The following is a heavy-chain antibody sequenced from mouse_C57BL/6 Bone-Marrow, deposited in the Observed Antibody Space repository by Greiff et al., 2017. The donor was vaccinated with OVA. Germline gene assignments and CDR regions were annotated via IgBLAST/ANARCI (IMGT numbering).Heavy chain of an antibody. J-gene: IGHJ4*01. Sequence: EVKVVESGGGLVQPGGSLSLSCAASGFTFTDYYMSWVRQPPGKALEWLGFIRNKANGYTTEYSASVKGRFTISRDNSQSILYLQMNALRAEDSATYYCARLNWDVGAMDYWGQGTSVTVSS. CDR3: ARLNWDVGAMDY. CDR2: IRNKANGYTT. CDR1: GFTFTDYY. D-gene: IGHD4-1*02. V-gene: IGHV7-3*01.